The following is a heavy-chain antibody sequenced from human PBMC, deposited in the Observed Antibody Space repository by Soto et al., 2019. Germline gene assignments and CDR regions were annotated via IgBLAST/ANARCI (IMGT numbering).Heavy chain of an antibody. V-gene: IGHV3-30*18. CDR3: AKELLLLWFGEPRSYYGMDV. D-gene: IGHD3-10*01. J-gene: IGHJ6*02. Sequence: PGGSLRLSCAASGFTFSSYGMHWVRQAPGKGLEWVAVISYDGSNKYYADSVKGRFTISRDNSKNTLYLQMNSLRAEDTAVYYCAKELLLLWFGEPRSYYGMDVWGQGTTVTVSS. CDR1: GFTFSSYG. CDR2: ISYDGSNK.